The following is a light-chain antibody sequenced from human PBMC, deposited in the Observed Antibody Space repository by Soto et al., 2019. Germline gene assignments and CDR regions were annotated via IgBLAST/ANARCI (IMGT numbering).Light chain of an antibody. J-gene: IGKJ2*01. V-gene: IGKV3-15*01. CDR3: QQYNGWPRA. CDR1: LSVSSN. Sequence: EIVMTQSPATLSVSPGERATLSCRASLSVSSNLAWYQQKPGQAPRLLVYGASTRATGIPARFSGSGSGTEFTLTISSLQSEDFAVYYCQQYNGWPRAFGQGTKLEIK. CDR2: GAS.